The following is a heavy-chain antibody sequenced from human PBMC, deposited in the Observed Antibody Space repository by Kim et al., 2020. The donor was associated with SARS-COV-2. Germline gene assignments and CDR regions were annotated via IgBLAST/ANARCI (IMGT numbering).Heavy chain of an antibody. V-gene: IGHV3-53*01. D-gene: IGHD6-13*01. J-gene: IGHJ4*02. Sequence: GGSLRLSCVASGFTVSTNYMSWVRQAPGKGLEWVSVIYAGGTTYHTDSVKGRFTISRDNSKNTLYLQMNSLRAEDTAVYYCARVGSLVRSYYFDFWGQGTLVTVSS. CDR3: ARVGSLVRSYYFDF. CDR2: IYAGGTT. CDR1: GFTVSTNY.